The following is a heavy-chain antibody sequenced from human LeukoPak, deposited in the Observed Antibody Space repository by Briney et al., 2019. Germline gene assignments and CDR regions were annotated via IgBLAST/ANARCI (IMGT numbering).Heavy chain of an antibody. CDR3: ARGVVPAADWFDP. CDR2: IYPADSDI. Sequence: PGESLKISCKGSGYSINNYWIAWVRQMPGKGLEWMGIIYPADSDIRYSPSFQGQVTISADKSISTAYLQWSSLKASDTAMYYCARGVVPAADWFDPWGQGTLVTVSS. D-gene: IGHD2-2*01. V-gene: IGHV5-51*01. CDR1: GYSINNYW. J-gene: IGHJ5*02.